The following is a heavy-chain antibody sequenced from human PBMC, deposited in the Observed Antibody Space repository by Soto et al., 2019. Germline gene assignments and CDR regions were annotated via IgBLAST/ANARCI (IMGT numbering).Heavy chain of an antibody. Sequence: SETLSLTCTVSGGSISSGGYYWSWIRQHPGKGLEWTGYIYYSGSTYYNPSLKSRVTISVDTSKNQFSLKLSSVTAADTAVYYCARIGVVVPAAGMDVWGKGTTVTVSS. D-gene: IGHD2-2*01. CDR1: GGSISSGGYY. J-gene: IGHJ6*04. CDR2: IYYSGST. CDR3: ARIGVVVPAAGMDV. V-gene: IGHV4-31*03.